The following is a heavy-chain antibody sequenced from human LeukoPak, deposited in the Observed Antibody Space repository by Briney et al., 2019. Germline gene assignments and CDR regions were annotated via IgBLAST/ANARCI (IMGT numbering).Heavy chain of an antibody. CDR3: AKGSTIIDP. CDR1: GFTFSTYG. D-gene: IGHD1-26*01. J-gene: IGHJ5*02. V-gene: IGHV3-23*01. CDR2: ISDSGINT. Sequence: PGGSLRLSCAASGFTFSTYGMHWVRQAPGKGLEWVSLISDSGINTYYADSVKGRFTIFRDNSKDILYLQMISLRAEDTAVYYCAKGSTIIDPWGQGTLVTVSS.